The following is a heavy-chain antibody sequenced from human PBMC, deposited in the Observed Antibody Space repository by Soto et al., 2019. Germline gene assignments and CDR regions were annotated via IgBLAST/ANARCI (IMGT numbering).Heavy chain of an antibody. CDR1: GTTFSNFA. CDR2: IILPFGTP. D-gene: IGHD3-22*01. Sequence: QVRLVHSGAEVKQTESSVKVACEASGTTFSNFAIGWVRQAPGQGLEWMGGIILPFGTPHYAQKFQGRVTLSEDEPMTTVYMDLRGLRSGDTAVYYCVRGPVYEGYFDYWGQATLVPVS. V-gene: IGHV1-69*12. J-gene: IGHJ4*02. CDR3: VRGPVYEGYFDY.